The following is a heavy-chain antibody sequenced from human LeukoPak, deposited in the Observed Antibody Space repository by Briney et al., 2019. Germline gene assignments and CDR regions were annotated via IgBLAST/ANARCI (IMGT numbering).Heavy chain of an antibody. CDR2: INHSGST. CDR1: GGSFSGYY. CDR3: ARGNPVPEGYSYYYYYMDV. Sequence: PSETLSLTCAVYGGSFSGYYWSWIRQPPGKGLEWIGEINHSGSTNYNPSLKSRVTISVDTSKNQFSLKLSSVTAADTVVYYCARGNPVPEGYSYYYYYMDVWGKGTTVTVSS. J-gene: IGHJ6*03. V-gene: IGHV4-34*01. D-gene: IGHD1-14*01.